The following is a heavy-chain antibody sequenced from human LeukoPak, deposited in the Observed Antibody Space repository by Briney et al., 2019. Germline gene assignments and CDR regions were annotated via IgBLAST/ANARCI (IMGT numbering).Heavy chain of an antibody. CDR2: INHSGST. D-gene: IGHD3-10*01. CDR1: GGSFSGYY. J-gene: IGHJ4*02. Sequence: PSETLSLTCAVYGGSFSGYYWSWIRQPPGKGLEWIGEINHSGSTNYNPSLKSRVTISVGTSKNQFSLRLSSVTAADTAVYYCARSLTMVRGVSDYWGQGTLVTVSS. CDR3: ARSLTMVRGVSDY. V-gene: IGHV4-34*01.